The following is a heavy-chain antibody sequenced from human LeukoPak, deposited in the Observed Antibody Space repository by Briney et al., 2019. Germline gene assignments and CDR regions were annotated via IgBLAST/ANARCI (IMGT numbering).Heavy chain of an antibody. CDR2: VYHSGST. J-gene: IGHJ4*02. Sequence: PSETLSVTCTVSGGSISSISYDLGWIRQPPGKGLEWIASVYHSGSTYYNPSLQSRVSTPVDTSKNQFSLRLHSVTAADTAVYYCASLKDQHLRLLPPLYGRRGTLVTVSS. D-gene: IGHD2-15*01. V-gene: IGHV4-39*01. CDR1: GGSISSISYD. CDR3: ASLKDQHLRLLPPLY.